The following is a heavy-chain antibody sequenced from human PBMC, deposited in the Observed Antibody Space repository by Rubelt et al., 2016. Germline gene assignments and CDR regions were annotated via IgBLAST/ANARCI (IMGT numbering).Heavy chain of an antibody. Sequence: GFTLSSYGMHWVRQAPGKGLEWVAVISYDGSNKYYADSVKGRFTISRDNSKNTLYLQMNSLRAEDTAVYYCARDQSELGSYTYYYGLDLWGQGTTVTVSS. D-gene: IGHD3-16*02. J-gene: IGHJ6*02. CDR1: GFTLSSYG. V-gene: IGHV3-30*03. CDR2: ISYDGSNK. CDR3: ARDQSELGSYTYYYGLDL.